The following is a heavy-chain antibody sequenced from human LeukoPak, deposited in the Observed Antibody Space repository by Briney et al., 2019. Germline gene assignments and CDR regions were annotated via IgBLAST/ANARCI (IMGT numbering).Heavy chain of an antibody. J-gene: IGHJ4*02. Sequence: PGGSLRLSCAASGFTFSSYAMNWVRQAPGKGLEWVSAISGSGAKTYYADFVKGRFTISRDNSKNTLYLQMNSLRAEDTAVYYRAKEYSGSFSPFPSYFDYWGQGTLVTVSS. V-gene: IGHV3-23*01. D-gene: IGHD1-26*01. CDR3: AKEYSGSFSPFPSYFDY. CDR1: GFTFSSYA. CDR2: ISGSGAKT.